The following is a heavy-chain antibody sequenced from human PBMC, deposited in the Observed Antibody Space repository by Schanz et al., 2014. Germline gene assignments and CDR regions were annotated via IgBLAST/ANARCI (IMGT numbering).Heavy chain of an antibody. CDR1: GFTFSSYG. V-gene: IGHV3-30*03. CDR3: ARGIITMVRGGDVGAFDI. J-gene: IGHJ3*02. Sequence: VQLVESGGGLAQPGGSLRLSCAASGFTFSSYGMHWVRQAPGKGLEWVAVILYDGSSKNHADSVQGRFTISRDNSKNALYLQMDSLRAEDTAVYYCARGIITMVRGGDVGAFDIWGQGTMVTVSS. CDR2: ILYDGSSK. D-gene: IGHD3-10*01.